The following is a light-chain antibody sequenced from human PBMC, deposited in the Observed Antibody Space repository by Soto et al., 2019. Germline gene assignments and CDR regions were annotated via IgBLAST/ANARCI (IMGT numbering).Light chain of an antibody. CDR1: SSDVGGYNY. CDR2: EVS. J-gene: IGLJ1*01. CDR3: SSYKTGSTLYV. V-gene: IGLV2-14*01. Sequence: QSVLTQPASVSGSPGQSITISCTGTSSDVGGYNYVSWYQQRPGTAPKLLLYEVSDRPSGISDRFSASKSGNTASLTISGLQAEDEADYYCSSYKTGSTLYVFGTGTKGTVL.